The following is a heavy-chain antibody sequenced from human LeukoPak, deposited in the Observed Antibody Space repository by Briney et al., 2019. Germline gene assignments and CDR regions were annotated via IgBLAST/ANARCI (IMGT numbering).Heavy chain of an antibody. CDR3: ARLTRLAPVGTTYYHSLDV. Sequence: SETLSLTCTVSGGSISGHYWSWIRQPPGKGLEWIGHIYYTGVINYDPSLKSRVTMLVDTSKKQFSLKVTSVTAADTAVYYCARLTRLAPVGTTYYHSLDVWGQGSTVTVSS. J-gene: IGHJ6*02. V-gene: IGHV4-59*08. CDR2: IYYTGVI. D-gene: IGHD2-2*01. CDR1: GGSISGHY.